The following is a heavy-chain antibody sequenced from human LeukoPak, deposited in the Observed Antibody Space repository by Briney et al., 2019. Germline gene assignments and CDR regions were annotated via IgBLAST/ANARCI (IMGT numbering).Heavy chain of an antibody. J-gene: IGHJ1*01. V-gene: IGHV3-74*01. D-gene: IGHD5-12*01. Sequence: RGSLRLSCAASGFTFRNYWMHWVCQAPGKGLVWVSLINSEGSTTSYAASVKGRVTISRDNAENTLYLQMNSLRGDDTAVYYCARGGSTVTTISTYWGQGPLVTVTS. CDR1: GFTFRNYW. CDR2: INSEGSTT. CDR3: ARGGSTVTTISTY.